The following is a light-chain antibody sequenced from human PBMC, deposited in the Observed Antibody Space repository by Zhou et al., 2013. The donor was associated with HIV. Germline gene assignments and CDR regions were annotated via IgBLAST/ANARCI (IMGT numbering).Light chain of an antibody. CDR2: GAS. CDR3: QQASSFPLT. J-gene: IGKJ5*01. CDR1: QSVSSN. Sequence: EIVLTQSPDTLSLSPGERATLSCRASQSVSSNLAWYQQKPGQAPRLLIYGASTRATGIPARFSGSGSGTEFTLTISSLQSEDFATYYCQQASSFPLTFGQGTRLEIK. V-gene: IGKV3-15*01.